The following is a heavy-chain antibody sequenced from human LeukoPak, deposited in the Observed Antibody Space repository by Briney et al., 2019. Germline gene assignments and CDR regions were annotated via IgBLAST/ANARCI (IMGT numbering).Heavy chain of an antibody. V-gene: IGHV4-34*01. Sequence: PSETLSLTCAVYGGSFSGYYWSWIRQPPGKGLEWIGEINHSGSTNYNPSLKSRVTISVDTSKNQFSLKLSSVTAADTVVYYCARGGAYCGGDCYQNWYFDLWGRGTLVTVSS. D-gene: IGHD2-21*02. CDR2: INHSGST. J-gene: IGHJ2*01. CDR1: GGSFSGYY. CDR3: ARGGAYCGGDCYQNWYFDL.